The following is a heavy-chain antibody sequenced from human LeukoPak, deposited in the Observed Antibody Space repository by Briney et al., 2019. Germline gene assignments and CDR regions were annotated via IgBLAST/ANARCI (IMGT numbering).Heavy chain of an antibody. D-gene: IGHD1-7*01. V-gene: IGHV3-30*18. CDR2: ISNDGSHK. J-gene: IGHJ5*02. CDR3: AEDRGNYLNWLDP. Sequence: GRSLRLSCAASGFTFSNSGMHWARQAPGKGLEWVALISNDGSHKFYTDSVKGRFTISRDNSKNTLYLQMSSLRVEDTAVYYCAEDRGNYLNWLDPWGQGTLVTVSS. CDR1: GFTFSNSG.